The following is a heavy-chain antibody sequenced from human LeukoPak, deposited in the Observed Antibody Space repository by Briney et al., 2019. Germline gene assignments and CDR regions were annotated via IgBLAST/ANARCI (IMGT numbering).Heavy chain of an antibody. CDR3: ARDQDYYDSQSYVGAFDI. D-gene: IGHD3-22*01. Sequence: GGSLRLSCAASGFTFSDYYMSWIRQAPGKGLEWVSYISSSGSTIYYADSVKGRFTISRDNAKNSLYLQMNSLRAEDTAVYYCARDQDYYDSQSYVGAFDIWGQGTMVTVSS. V-gene: IGHV3-11*04. J-gene: IGHJ3*02. CDR1: GFTFSDYY. CDR2: ISSSGSTI.